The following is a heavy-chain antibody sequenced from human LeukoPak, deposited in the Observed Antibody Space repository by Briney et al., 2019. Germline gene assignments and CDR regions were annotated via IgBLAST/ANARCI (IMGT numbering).Heavy chain of an antibody. CDR2: IYYTGST. CDR3: ARLPRSGKYYFDY. CDR1: GGSISTTSYS. V-gene: IGHV4-39*01. J-gene: IGHJ4*02. Sequence: SETLSLTCTVSGGSISTTSYSRVWIRQPPGKGLEWIGNIYYTGSTYNNPSLKSRVTFSVDTSENQFSLKLSSVTAADTAVYYCARLPRSGKYYFDYWGQGTLVTVSS. D-gene: IGHD3-10*01.